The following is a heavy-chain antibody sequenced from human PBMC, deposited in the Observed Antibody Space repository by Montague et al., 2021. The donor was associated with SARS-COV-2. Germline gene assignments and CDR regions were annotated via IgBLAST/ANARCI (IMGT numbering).Heavy chain of an antibody. Sequence: SETLSLTCAVYGGSFSDYYWSWIRQPPGKGLEWIGEINHRGTSKYNTSLKSRVSISLDTSKNQFSLYLSSVTAADTAVYYCARGRQHFNMIVVVMTGGEYYFDDWGQGTLVTVSS. CDR2: INHRGTS. J-gene: IGHJ4*02. V-gene: IGHV4-34*01. CDR3: ARGRQHFNMIVVVMTGGEYYFDD. CDR1: GGSFSDYY. D-gene: IGHD3-22*01.